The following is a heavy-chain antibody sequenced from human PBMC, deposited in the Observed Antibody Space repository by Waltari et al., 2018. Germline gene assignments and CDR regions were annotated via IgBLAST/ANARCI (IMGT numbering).Heavy chain of an antibody. Sequence: QVQLVQSGAEVKKPGSSVKVSCKASGGTFSSYTISWVRQAPGQGLEWMGRIIPILGIANYAQKFQGRVTITADESTSTAYMELSSLRSEDTAVYYCASRIAAAGTGKNFDYWGQGTLVTVSS. CDR2: IIPILGIA. CDR3: ASRIAAAGTGKNFDY. V-gene: IGHV1-69*02. CDR1: GGTFSSYT. J-gene: IGHJ4*02. D-gene: IGHD6-13*01.